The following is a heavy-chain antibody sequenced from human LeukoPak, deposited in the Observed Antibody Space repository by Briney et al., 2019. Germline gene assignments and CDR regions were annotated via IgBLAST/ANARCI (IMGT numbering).Heavy chain of an antibody. J-gene: IGHJ6*04. CDR2: SSSSGSTI. CDR1: GFTFSSYE. D-gene: IGHD2-2*01. V-gene: IGHV3-48*03. Sequence: GGSLRLSCAASGFTFSSYEMNWVRQAPGKGLEWVSYSSSSGSTIYYADSVKGLFTISRDNAKNSLYLQMKNLRAEDPAVYYCARERPLGDCSSSSCSLGAYYGIDVWGTGTTVTVSS. CDR3: ARERPLGDCSSSSCSLGAYYGIDV.